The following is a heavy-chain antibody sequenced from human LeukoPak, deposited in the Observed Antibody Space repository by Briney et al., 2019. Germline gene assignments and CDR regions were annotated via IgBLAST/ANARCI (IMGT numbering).Heavy chain of an antibody. CDR1: GFTFSSYA. Sequence: QSGGSLRLSCAASGFTFSSYAMSWVRQAPGKGLEWVSAISGSGGSTYYADSVKGRFTISRDNSKNTLYLQMNSLRAEDTAVYYCAKGSYDSSGYYYYYWGQGTLVTVSS. CDR2: ISGSGGST. J-gene: IGHJ4*02. CDR3: AKGSYDSSGYYYYY. D-gene: IGHD3-22*01. V-gene: IGHV3-23*01.